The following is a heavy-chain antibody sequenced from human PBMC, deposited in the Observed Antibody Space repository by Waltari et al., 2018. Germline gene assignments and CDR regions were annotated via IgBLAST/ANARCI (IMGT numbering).Heavy chain of an antibody. D-gene: IGHD3-3*01. CDR2: FYSGGTT. CDR3: AKDSSPFLEHRVYYYYYMDV. Sequence: EVQLLESGGGLVQPGGSLRISCAASGFTFGNYAMSWVRQAPGRGLEWVSVFYSGGTTYYADSVKGRFTISRDNSKNTLYLQMNSLRAEDTAVYYCAKDSSPFLEHRVYYYYYMDVWGKGTTVTVSS. CDR1: GFTFGNYA. V-gene: IGHV3-23*03. J-gene: IGHJ6*03.